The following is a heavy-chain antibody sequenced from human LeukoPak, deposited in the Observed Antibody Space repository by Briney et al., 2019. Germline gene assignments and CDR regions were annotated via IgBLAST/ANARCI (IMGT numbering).Heavy chain of an antibody. J-gene: IGHJ6*02. CDR3: ARDRQLSYNWNYGNYYYYGMDV. Sequence: GASVKVSCKAFGYTFTSYGISWVRQAPGQGLEWMGWISAYNGNTNYAQKLQGRVTMTTDTSTSTAYMELRSLRSDDTAVYYCARDRQLSYNWNYGNYYYYGMDVWGQGTTVTVSS. V-gene: IGHV1-18*01. CDR2: ISAYNGNT. CDR1: GYTFTSYG. D-gene: IGHD1-7*01.